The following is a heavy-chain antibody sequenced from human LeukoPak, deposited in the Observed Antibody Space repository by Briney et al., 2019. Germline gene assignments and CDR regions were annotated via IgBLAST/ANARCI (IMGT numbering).Heavy chain of an antibody. CDR3: ASNFFTYYDFCFDY. CDR1: GYTFTSYY. Sequence: ASVKVSCKASGYTFTSYYMHWVRQAPGQGLEWMGIINPSGGSTNYAQKFQGRVTITADKSTSTAYMELSSLRSEDTAVYYCASNFFTYYDFCFDYWGQGTLVTVSS. J-gene: IGHJ4*02. V-gene: IGHV1-46*01. D-gene: IGHD3-3*01. CDR2: INPSGGST.